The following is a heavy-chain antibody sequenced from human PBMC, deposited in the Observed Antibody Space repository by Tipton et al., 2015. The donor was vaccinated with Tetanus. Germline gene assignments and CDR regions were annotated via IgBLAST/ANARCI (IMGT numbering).Heavy chain of an antibody. CDR2: LSGSGATT. Sequence: SLRLSCAASGFAFSTYAMTWVRQAPGKGLEWVSTLSGSGATTYYTNSVKGRFTISRDNSYNTLYLQINSLRVEDTAVYYCAKEALGVLNLWGNGTTVIVSS. CDR1: GFAFSTYA. CDR3: AKEALGVLNL. J-gene: IGHJ6*04. D-gene: IGHD1-14*01. V-gene: IGHV3-23*01.